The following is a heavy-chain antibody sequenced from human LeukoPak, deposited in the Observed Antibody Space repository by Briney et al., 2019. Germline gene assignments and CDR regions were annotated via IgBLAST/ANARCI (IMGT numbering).Heavy chain of an antibody. D-gene: IGHD3-16*02. V-gene: IGHV3-33*08. CDR3: ARGEGELSSSFDY. J-gene: IGHJ4*02. CDR2: IWYDGSNK. Sequence: PGGSLRLSCAASGFTFSSYGMHWVRQAPGKGLEWVAVIWYDGSNKYYADSVKGRFTISRDNSKNTLYLQMNSLRAEDTAVYYCARGEGELSSSFDYWGQGTLVTVSS. CDR1: GFTFSSYG.